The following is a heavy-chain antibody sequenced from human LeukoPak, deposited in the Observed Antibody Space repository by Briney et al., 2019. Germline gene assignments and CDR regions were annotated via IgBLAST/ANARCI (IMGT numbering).Heavy chain of an antibody. V-gene: IGHV3-43*01. Sequence: PGGSLRLSCAASGFTFAAYTMHWVRQRPERGLEWVSLISWNGGSTSYTSSVKGRFTISRDNATNSLYLQLNSLRAEDTAVYYCVRDMGGWQTYFDYWGQGTLVTVSS. CDR2: ISWNGGST. D-gene: IGHD6-19*01. CDR1: GFTFAAYT. CDR3: VRDMGGWQTYFDY. J-gene: IGHJ4*02.